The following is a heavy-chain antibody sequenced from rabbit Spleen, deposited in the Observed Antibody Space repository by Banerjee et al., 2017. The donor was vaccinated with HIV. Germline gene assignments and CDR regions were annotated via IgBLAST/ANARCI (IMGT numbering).Heavy chain of an antibody. CDR1: GFDLSSSYW. Sequence: EESGGGLVKPEGSLTLTCKASGFDLSSSYWICWVRQAPGKGLEWIACIAAVSGSTYYASWAKGRFTISKTSSTTVTLQMPSLAAADTATYFCAGGVLANTYSYTFTLWGPGTLVTVS. CDR2: IAAVSGST. J-gene: IGHJ4*01. CDR3: AGGVLANTYSYTFTL. D-gene: IGHD4-1*01. V-gene: IGHV1S45*01.